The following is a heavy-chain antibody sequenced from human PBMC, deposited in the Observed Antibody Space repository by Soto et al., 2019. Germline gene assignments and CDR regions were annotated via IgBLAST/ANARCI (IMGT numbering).Heavy chain of an antibody. D-gene: IGHD4-17*01. CDR2: ISSSSSYI. Sequence: GSLRLSCAASGFTFSSYSMNWVRQAPGKGLEWVSSISSSSSYIYYADSVKGRFTISRDNAKNSLYLQMNSLRAEDTAVYYCARDSPGDYLYYYYGMDVWGQGTTVTVSS. CDR3: ARDSPGDYLYYYYGMDV. J-gene: IGHJ6*02. CDR1: GFTFSSYS. V-gene: IGHV3-21*01.